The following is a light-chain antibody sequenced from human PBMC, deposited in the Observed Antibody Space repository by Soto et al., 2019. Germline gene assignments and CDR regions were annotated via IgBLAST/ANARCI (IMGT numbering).Light chain of an antibody. Sequence: EIVMTQSPATLSVSPGERVTFSCRASQTISNKLAWYQHKPGQAPRLLISGASTGATGIPARFSGSWSGTEFTLTINSLQSEDFAVYYCQQYSSWPFTFGPGTKVAIE. CDR3: QQYSSWPFT. J-gene: IGKJ3*01. CDR1: QTISNK. CDR2: GAS. V-gene: IGKV3-15*01.